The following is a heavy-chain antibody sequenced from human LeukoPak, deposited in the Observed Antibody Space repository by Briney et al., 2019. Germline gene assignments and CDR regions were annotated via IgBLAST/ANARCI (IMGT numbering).Heavy chain of an antibody. J-gene: IGHJ4*02. CDR3: AKGVVVVPAKYYFDY. V-gene: IGHV3-38-3*01. CDR1: GFTVSSNE. Sequence: GGSLRLSCAASGFTVSSNEMSWVRQAPGKGLEWVSSISGGSTYYADSRKGRFTISRDNSKNTLHLQMNSLRAEDTAVYYCAKGVVVVPAKYYFDYWGQGTLVTVSS. CDR2: ISGGST. D-gene: IGHD2-15*01.